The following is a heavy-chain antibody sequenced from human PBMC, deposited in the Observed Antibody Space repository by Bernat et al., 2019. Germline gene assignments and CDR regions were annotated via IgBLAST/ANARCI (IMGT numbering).Heavy chain of an antibody. Sequence: EVQLVESGGGLVQPGGSLRLSCAASGFTFSNYWMDWVRQAPGKGLEWVANIKGDGSEKYYVDSVKGRFIISRDNAKNSLYLQMNSLRAEDTAVYYCARVYDFWSGTAAFDIWGQGTMVTVSS. J-gene: IGHJ3*02. CDR1: GFTFSNYW. CDR2: IKGDGSEK. CDR3: ARVYDFWSGTAAFDI. V-gene: IGHV3-7*02. D-gene: IGHD3-3*01.